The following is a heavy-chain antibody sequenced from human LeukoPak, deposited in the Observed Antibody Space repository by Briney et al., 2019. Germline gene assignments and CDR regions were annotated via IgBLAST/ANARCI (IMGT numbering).Heavy chain of an antibody. D-gene: IGHD2-2*01. V-gene: IGHV3-33*01. CDR3: ARAPTVLVGYCSSASCQADY. CDR2: IWFDGTNK. Sequence: PGGSLRLSCAASGFAFSSYGMHWVRQAPGKGLEGVAVIWFDGTNKYYADSVKGRFTISRDNSKNALYLQMNSLRAEDTAVYCCARAPTVLVGYCSSASCQADYWGQGTLVTVSS. J-gene: IGHJ4*02. CDR1: GFAFSSYG.